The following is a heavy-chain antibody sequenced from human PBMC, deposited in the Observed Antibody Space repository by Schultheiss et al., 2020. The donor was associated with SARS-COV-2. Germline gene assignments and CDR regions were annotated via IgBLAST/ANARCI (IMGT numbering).Heavy chain of an antibody. CDR2: IYYSGST. V-gene: IGHV4-31*03. CDR1: GGSISSGGYY. CDR3: ARLTPGWDFDY. Sequence: TLSLTCTVSGGSISSGGYYWSWIRQHPGKGLEWIGYIYYSGSTNYNPSLKSRVTISVDTSKNQFSLKLSSVTAADTAVYYCARLTPGWDFDYWGQGTLVTVSS. J-gene: IGHJ4*02. D-gene: IGHD1-14*01.